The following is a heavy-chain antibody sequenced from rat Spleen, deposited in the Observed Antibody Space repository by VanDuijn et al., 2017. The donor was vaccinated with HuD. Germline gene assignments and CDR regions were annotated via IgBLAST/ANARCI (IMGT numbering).Heavy chain of an antibody. V-gene: IGHV5-31*01. J-gene: IGHJ4*01. CDR2: ISYDGSST. CDR3: ATDGYYDGTYYAVYVMDA. D-gene: IGHD1-12*02. CDR1: GFTFNNYW. Sequence: EVQLVESGGGQVQPGRSLKLSCVASGFTFNNYWMTWIRQAPGKGLEWVATISYDGSSTYYRDSVKGRFTVSRNNAKSTLYLEMDSLRSEDTATYYCATDGYYDGTYYAVYVMDAWGQGASVTVSS.